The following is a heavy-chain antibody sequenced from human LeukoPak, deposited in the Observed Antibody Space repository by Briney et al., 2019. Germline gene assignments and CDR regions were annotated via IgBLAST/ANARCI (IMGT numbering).Heavy chain of an antibody. J-gene: IGHJ4*02. CDR3: TRLYCSGGSCSHQGSYFDY. V-gene: IGHV3-73*01. CDR2: IRSKANSYAT. CDR1: GFTFSGSA. D-gene: IGHD2-15*01. Sequence: GGSLRLSCAASGFTFSGSAMHWVRQASGKGLEWVGRIRSKANSYATAYAASVKGRFTISRDDSKNTAYLQMNCLKTEDTAVYYCTRLYCSGGSCSHQGSYFDYWGQGTLVTVSS.